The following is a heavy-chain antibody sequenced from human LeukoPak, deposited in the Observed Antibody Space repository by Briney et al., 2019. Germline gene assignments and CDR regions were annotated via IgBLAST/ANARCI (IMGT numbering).Heavy chain of an antibody. CDR2: IKQDGSEK. J-gene: IGHJ4*02. CDR3: AFSLFGELFPPDY. D-gene: IGHD3-10*02. CDR1: GFTFSSYW. Sequence: GGSLRLSCAASGFTFSSYWMSWVHQAPGNGHEWVANIKQDGSEKYYVDSVKGRFTISRDNAKNSLYLQMNSLRAEDTAVYSCAFSLFGELFPPDYWGQGTLVIVSS. V-gene: IGHV3-7*01.